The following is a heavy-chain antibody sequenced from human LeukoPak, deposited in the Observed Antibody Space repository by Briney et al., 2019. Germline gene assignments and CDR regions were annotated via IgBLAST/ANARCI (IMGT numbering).Heavy chain of an antibody. V-gene: IGHV1-69*05. CDR1: GGTYSSYA. D-gene: IGHD1-26*01. J-gene: IGHJ5*02. CDR3: ARDNSVGDVAWWFDP. Sequence: SVKVSCKASGGTYSSYAISWVRQAPGQGLEWMGGIIPMYDTPNYAQKFQGRVTMTRNTSISTAYMELSSLRSEDTAVYYCARDNSVGDVAWWFDPWGQGTLVTVSS. CDR2: IIPMYDTP.